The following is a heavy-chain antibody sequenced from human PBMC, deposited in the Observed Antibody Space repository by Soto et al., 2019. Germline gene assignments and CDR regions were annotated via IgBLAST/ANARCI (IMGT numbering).Heavy chain of an antibody. CDR1: HGSMSKTYYY. Sequence: KPSETLSLTCSVSHGSMSKTYYYYAWVRQSPGKGLEWIGSIYYSGNTYYSPSLKSRVSISVDASKSRISLRLSSVTAADTAVYYCARPMSPVDIHSDAVYLGMDVWGQGTTVTVSS. CDR2: IYYSGNT. CDR3: ARPMSPVDIHSDAVYLGMDV. D-gene: IGHD2-2*03. J-gene: IGHJ6*02. V-gene: IGHV4-39*01.